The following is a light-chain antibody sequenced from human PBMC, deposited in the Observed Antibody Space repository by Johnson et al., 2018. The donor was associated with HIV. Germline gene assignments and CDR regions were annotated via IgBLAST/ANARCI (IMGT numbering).Light chain of an antibody. CDR3: GTWDSSLTAYV. CDR1: SSNIGNNY. V-gene: IGLV1-51*01. CDR2: DNN. Sequence: HSVLTQPPSVSAAPGQKVTISCSGSSSNIGNNYVSWYQQLPGTAPKLVIYDNNKRPSGIPDRFSGSKSGTSATLGITGLQTGDVADYYCGTWDSSLTAYVVGTGTKVTVL. J-gene: IGLJ1*01.